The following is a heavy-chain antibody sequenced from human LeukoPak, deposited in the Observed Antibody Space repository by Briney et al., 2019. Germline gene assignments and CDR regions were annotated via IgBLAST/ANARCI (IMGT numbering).Heavy chain of an antibody. J-gene: IGHJ4*02. CDR2: ISYDGSNK. Sequence: PGGSLRLSCAASGFTFSSYGMHWVRQAPGKGLEWVAVISYDGSNKYYADSVKGRFTISRDNSKNTLYLQMNSLRAEDTAVYYCAKDQSHRCDSDRMPGLFDYWGQGTLVTVSS. CDR3: AKDQSHRCDSDRMPGLFDY. D-gene: IGHD2-21*01. V-gene: IGHV3-30*18. CDR1: GFTFSSYG.